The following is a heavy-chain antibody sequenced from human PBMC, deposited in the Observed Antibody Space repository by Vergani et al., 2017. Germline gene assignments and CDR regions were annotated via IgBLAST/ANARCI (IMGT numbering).Heavy chain of an antibody. J-gene: IGHJ3*02. Sequence: QVQLVQSGAEVKKPGASVKVSCKASGYTFTSYDINWVRQATGQGLEWMGWMNPNSGNTGYAQKFQGRVTMTRNTSISTAYMELSSLRSEDTAVYYCARGFAVIVATINEAFDIWGRGTMVTVS. CDR3: ARGFAVIVATINEAFDI. CDR1: GYTFTSYD. V-gene: IGHV1-8*01. CDR2: MNPNSGNT. D-gene: IGHD5-12*01.